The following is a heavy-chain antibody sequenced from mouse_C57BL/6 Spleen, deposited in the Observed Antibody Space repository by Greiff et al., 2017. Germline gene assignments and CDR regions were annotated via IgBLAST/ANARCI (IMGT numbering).Heavy chain of an antibody. CDR3: ARRWDWYFDV. V-gene: IGHV1-64*01. CDR1: GYTFTSYW. Sequence: VQLQQPGAELVKPGASVKLSCKASGYTFTSYWMHWVKQRPGQDLEWVGMIHPNSGSTNYTETFKSKATLTVDKSSSTAYMQLSSLTSEDSAVFYCARRWDWYFDVWGTGTTVTVSS. J-gene: IGHJ1*03. D-gene: IGHD1-1*02. CDR2: IHPNSGST.